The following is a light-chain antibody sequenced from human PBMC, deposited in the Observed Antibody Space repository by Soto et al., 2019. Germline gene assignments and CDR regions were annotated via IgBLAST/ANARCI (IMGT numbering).Light chain of an antibody. J-gene: IGKJ1*01. Sequence: DIQVTQSPSTLSASVGDRVTFPCRASQSISSWLAWYQQKPGKAPKLLLYDASTLQSGVPSRFSGSGSGTDFTLTISRLHPDDFETYYCQQYNTYPWTFGQGTKVDIK. CDR1: QSISSW. V-gene: IGKV1-5*01. CDR2: DAS. CDR3: QQYNTYPWT.